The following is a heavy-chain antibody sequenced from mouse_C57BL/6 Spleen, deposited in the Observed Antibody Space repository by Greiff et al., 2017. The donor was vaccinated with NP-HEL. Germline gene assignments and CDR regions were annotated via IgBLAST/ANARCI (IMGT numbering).Heavy chain of an antibody. CDR2: SRNKANDYTT. CDR3: ARDPYYYGSRGAMDY. J-gene: IGHJ4*01. D-gene: IGHD1-1*01. CDR1: GFTFSDFY. Sequence: DVQLVESGGGLVQSGRSLRLSCATSGFTFSDFYMEWVRQAPGKGLEWIAASRNKANDYTTEYSASVKGRFIVSRDTSQSILYLQMNALRAEDTAIYYCARDPYYYGSRGAMDYWGQGTSVTVSS. V-gene: IGHV7-1*01.